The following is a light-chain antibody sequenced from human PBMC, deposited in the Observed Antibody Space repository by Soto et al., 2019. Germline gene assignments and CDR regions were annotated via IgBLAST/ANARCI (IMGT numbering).Light chain of an antibody. J-gene: IGKJ2*01. V-gene: IGKV1-5*03. CDR1: QSISSW. CDR2: KAS. Sequence: DIQMTQSPSTLSASVGDRVTITCRASQSISSWLAWYQQKPGKAPKLLIYKASSLKSGVPSRFSGSGSGTECTLTISSLQPDDFATYYCQHRDTFGQGTKLEIK. CDR3: QHRDT.